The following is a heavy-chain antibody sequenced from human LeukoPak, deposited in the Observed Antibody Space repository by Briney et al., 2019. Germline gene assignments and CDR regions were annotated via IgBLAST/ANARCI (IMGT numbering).Heavy chain of an antibody. D-gene: IGHD2-21*01. CDR2: IWYDGSKK. V-gene: IGHV3-30*02. J-gene: IGHJ4*02. Sequence: GGSLRLSCAASGFTFNIYGMHWVRQAPGKGLEWVAVIWYDGSKKYYADSVKGRFTISRDNSKNMVSLEMNSLRTEDTAVYYCAKDVNAYCSGDCSDYWGQGTLVTVSS. CDR1: GFTFNIYG. CDR3: AKDVNAYCSGDCSDY.